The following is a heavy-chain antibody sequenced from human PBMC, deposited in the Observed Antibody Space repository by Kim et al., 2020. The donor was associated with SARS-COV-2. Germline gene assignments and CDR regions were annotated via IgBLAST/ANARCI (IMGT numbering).Heavy chain of an antibody. D-gene: IGHD4-17*01. CDR2: TNPSGGNP. CDR1: GYTFTTYY. V-gene: IGHV1-46*01. Sequence: ASVKVSCKASGYTFTTYYIHWVRQAPGQGLEWMGITNPSGGNPRYAQKFQGRVSMTRDTSTNTVYMELSSLRSEDTAVYYCARGDYGDYRAPYYFDYWGQGTLGTVAP. J-gene: IGHJ4*02. CDR3: ARGDYGDYRAPYYFDY.